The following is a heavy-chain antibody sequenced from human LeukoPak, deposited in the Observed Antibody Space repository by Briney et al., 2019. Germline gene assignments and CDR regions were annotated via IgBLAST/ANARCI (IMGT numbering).Heavy chain of an antibody. J-gene: IGHJ6*03. CDR3: ARGFNYHYYYYYMDV. V-gene: IGHV1-2*02. CDR1: GYTFTGYY. Sequence: GASVKVSCKASGYTFTGYYMHWVRQAPGQGLEWMGWINPNSGGTNYAQKFQGRVTMTRDTSISTAYMELSRLRSDDTAVYYCARGFNYHYYYYYMDVWGKGTTVTVSS. D-gene: IGHD5-24*01. CDR2: INPNSGGT.